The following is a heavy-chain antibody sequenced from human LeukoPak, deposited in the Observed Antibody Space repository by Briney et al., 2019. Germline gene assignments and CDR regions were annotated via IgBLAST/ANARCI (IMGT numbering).Heavy chain of an antibody. CDR3: AKVQTTVTTRGAFDI. D-gene: IGHD4-17*01. V-gene: IGHV3-9*03. CDR1: GFTFDDYA. Sequence: GRSLRLPCAASGFTFDDYAMHWVRQAPGKGLEWVSGISWNSGSIGYADSVKGRFTISRDNAKNSLYLQMNSLRAEDMALYYCAKVQTTVTTRGAFDIWGQGTMVTVSS. J-gene: IGHJ3*02. CDR2: ISWNSGSI.